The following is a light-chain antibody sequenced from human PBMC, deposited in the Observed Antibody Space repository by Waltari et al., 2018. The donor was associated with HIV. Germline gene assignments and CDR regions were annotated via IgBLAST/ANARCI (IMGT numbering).Light chain of an antibody. CDR2: AAS. J-gene: IGKJ4*01. CDR3: QESYIIPLT. CDR1: QSISSY. Sequence: DIQMTQSPSSLSASVEDRVTITCRASQSISSYLHWYQQKPGKAPKLLIYAASSLQSGVPSRFSGIGSGTDFTLTISSLQPEDFATYYCQESYIIPLTFGGGTKVEIK. V-gene: IGKV1-39*01.